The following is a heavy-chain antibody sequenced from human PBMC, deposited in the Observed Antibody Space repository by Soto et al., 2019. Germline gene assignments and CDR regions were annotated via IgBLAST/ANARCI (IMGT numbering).Heavy chain of an antibody. Sequence: GGSLRLSCAASGFTFSSYGMHWVRQAPGKGLEWVAVISYDGSNKYYADSVKGRFTISRDNSKNTLYLQMNSLRAEDTALYYCAKEISGLYYYYGRDVWGQGTTVTVSS. CDR2: ISYDGSNK. D-gene: IGHD3-3*02. V-gene: IGHV3-30*18. J-gene: IGHJ6*02. CDR3: AKEISGLYYYYGRDV. CDR1: GFTFSSYG.